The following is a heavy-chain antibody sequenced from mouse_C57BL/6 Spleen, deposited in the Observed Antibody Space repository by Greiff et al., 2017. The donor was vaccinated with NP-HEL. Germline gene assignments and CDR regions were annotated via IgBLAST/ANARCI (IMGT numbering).Heavy chain of an antibody. CDR2: IWRGGST. V-gene: IGHV2-5*01. CDR1: GFSLTSYG. J-gene: IGHJ4*01. Sequence: VMLVESGPGLVQPSQSLSITCTVSGFSLTSYGVHWVRQSPGKGLEWLGVIWRGGSTDYNAAFMSRLSITKDNSKSQVFFKMNSLQADDTAIYYCAKGITTVVASYYAMDYWGQGTSVTVSS. CDR3: AKGITTVVASYYAMDY. D-gene: IGHD1-1*01.